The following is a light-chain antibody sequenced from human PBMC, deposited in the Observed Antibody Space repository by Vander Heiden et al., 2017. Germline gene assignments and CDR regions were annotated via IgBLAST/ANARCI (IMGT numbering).Light chain of an antibody. CDR3: QQSYSTPWT. V-gene: IGKV1-39*01. CDR2: VVS. CDR1: QSISKF. J-gene: IGKJ1*01. Sequence: DIQMIQSPSSLSPSVGDRVTITCLASQSISKFLNWYQQRPGKAPNLLIYVVSSLQSGVPSRFSGTGSETDFTLTISSVQPEDSATYYCQQSYSTPWTFGQGTKVEIK.